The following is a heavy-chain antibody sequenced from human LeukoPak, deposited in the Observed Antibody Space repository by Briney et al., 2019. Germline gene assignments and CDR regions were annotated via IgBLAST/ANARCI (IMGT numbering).Heavy chain of an antibody. CDR1: GGSISSYY. Sequence: SETLSLTCTVSGGSISSYYWSWIRQPPGKGLEWIGYIYYSGSTSYNPSLKSQVTISVDTSRNQFSLKLSSVTAADTAVYYCARGADYSNYYFDYWGQGTLVTVSS. D-gene: IGHD4-11*01. J-gene: IGHJ4*02. CDR3: ARGADYSNYYFDY. CDR2: IYYSGST. V-gene: IGHV4-59*01.